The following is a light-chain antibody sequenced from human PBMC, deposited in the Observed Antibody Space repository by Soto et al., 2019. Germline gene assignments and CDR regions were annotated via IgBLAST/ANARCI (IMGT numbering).Light chain of an antibody. CDR1: SSDIGPYDY. CDR3: SPYTSPTNLVI. V-gene: IGLV2-14*01. CDR2: DVT. J-gene: IGLJ2*01. Sequence: QSALTQPASVSGSPGQSIPISCIGTSSDIGPYDYVSWYQQHPGKAPKLMIYDVTNRPSGVSDHFSDSKSGNTASLTISGLQAEDEALYYCSPYTSPTNLVIFGGRTNLTVL.